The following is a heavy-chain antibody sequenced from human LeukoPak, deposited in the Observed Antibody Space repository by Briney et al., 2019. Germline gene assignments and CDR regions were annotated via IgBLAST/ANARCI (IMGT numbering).Heavy chain of an antibody. CDR2: ISAYNGNT. D-gene: IGHD6-13*01. J-gene: IGHJ4*02. V-gene: IGHV1-18*01. Sequence: ASVKVSCKASGGTFSSYAISWVRQAPGQGLEWMGWISAYNGNTNCAQKLQGRVTMTTDTSTSTAYMELRSLRSDDTAVYYCARIAAAGTVDYWGQGTLVTVSS. CDR1: GGTFSSYA. CDR3: ARIAAAGTVDY.